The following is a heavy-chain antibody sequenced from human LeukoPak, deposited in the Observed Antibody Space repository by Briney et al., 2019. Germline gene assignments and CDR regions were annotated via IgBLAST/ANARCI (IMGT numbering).Heavy chain of an antibody. D-gene: IGHD6-13*01. CDR3: ARSGTAAGRRDY. Sequence: SETLSLTCSVSGDSISNYYWSWIRQPPGKGLEWIGYIYSSGSTNYNPSLKSRVTMSVDTSKNQFSLNLSSVTPADTAVYHCARSGTAAGRRDYWGQGTLVTVSS. CDR1: GDSISNYY. J-gene: IGHJ4*02. CDR2: IYSSGST. V-gene: IGHV4-59*01.